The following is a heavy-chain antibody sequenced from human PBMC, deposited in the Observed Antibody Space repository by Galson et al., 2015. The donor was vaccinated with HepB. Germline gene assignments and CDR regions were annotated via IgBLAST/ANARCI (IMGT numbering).Heavy chain of an antibody. CDR1: GGTFSSYA. CDR3: ARGGCSGGSCYPYYFDY. Sequence: SVKVSCKASGGTFSSYAISWVRQAPGQGLEWMGGIIPIFGTANYAQKFQGRVTITADESTSTAYMELSSLRSEDTAVYYCARGGCSGGSCYPYYFDYWGQGTLVTVSS. J-gene: IGHJ4*02. V-gene: IGHV1-69*13. D-gene: IGHD2-15*01. CDR2: IIPIFGTA.